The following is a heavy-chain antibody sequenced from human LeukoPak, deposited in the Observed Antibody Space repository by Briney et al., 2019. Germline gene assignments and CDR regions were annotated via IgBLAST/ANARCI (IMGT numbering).Heavy chain of an antibody. CDR3: AKDVYYYDSSAYSSLDY. CDR2: IQYDGSNK. CDR1: GFTFSSFG. J-gene: IGHJ4*02. Sequence: QAGGSLRLSCAASGFTFSSFGMHWVRQAPGKGLEWVAFIQYDGSNKYYADSVKGRFTISRDNSRNTLYLQMNSLGAEDTAVYYCAKDVYYYDSSAYSSLDYWGQGTLVTVSS. V-gene: IGHV3-30*02. D-gene: IGHD3-22*01.